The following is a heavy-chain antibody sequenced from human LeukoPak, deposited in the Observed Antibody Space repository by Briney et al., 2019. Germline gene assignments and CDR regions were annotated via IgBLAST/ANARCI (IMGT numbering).Heavy chain of an antibody. Sequence: PGGSLRLSCAASGFTVSSNYMSWVRQVPGKGLVWVSRKSSDGSNTNYADSVKGRFTVSRDNAKNTLYLQMNSLRVEDTAVYYCARGRGPYGWFDPWGQGTLVTVSS. CDR2: KSSDGSNT. J-gene: IGHJ5*02. D-gene: IGHD3-10*01. CDR1: GFTVSSNY. V-gene: IGHV3-74*01. CDR3: ARGRGPYGWFDP.